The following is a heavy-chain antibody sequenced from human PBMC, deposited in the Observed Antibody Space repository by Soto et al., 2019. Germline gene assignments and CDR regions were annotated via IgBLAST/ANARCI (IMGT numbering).Heavy chain of an antibody. CDR3: ASGAGAPYYYYNYGMDV. J-gene: IGHJ6*02. V-gene: IGHV1-2*02. CDR2: INPNSGGT. D-gene: IGHD3-10*01. CDR1: GYTFTGYY. Sequence: ASVKVSCKASGYTFTGYYMHWVRQAPGQGLEWMGWINPNSGGTNYAQKFQGRVTMTRDTSISTAYMELSRLRSDDTAVHYCASGAGAPYYYYNYGMDVWGQGTTVTV.